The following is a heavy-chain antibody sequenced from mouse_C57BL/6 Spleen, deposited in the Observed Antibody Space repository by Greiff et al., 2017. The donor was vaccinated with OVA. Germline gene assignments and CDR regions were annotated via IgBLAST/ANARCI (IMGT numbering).Heavy chain of an antibody. Sequence: QVQLQQPGAELVRPGSSVKLSCKASGYTFTSYWMHWVKQRPIQGLEWIGNIDPSDSETHYNQKFKDKATLTVDKSSSTAYMQLSSLTSEDSAVYYGAREEGYYGNSQAWFAYWGQGTLVTVSA. D-gene: IGHD2-1*01. J-gene: IGHJ3*01. CDR2: IDPSDSET. CDR1: GYTFTSYW. V-gene: IGHV1-52*01. CDR3: AREEGYYGNSQAWFAY.